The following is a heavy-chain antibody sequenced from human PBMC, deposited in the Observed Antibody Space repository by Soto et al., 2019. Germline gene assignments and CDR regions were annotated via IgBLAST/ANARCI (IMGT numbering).Heavy chain of an antibody. D-gene: IGHD3-22*01. Sequence: QVHLVESGGGVVQPGRSLRLSCEASGFTFSNYGTHWVRQAPGEGLEWVAHISYDGSNEHYTESVKGRFTISRDNSKNMVFLHMNSLRPEDTAVYHCAKDTYFCDSSGYYVFDYWGQGTLVTVSS. CDR3: AKDTYFCDSSGYYVFDY. CDR1: GFTFSNYG. V-gene: IGHV3-30*18. CDR2: ISYDGSNE. J-gene: IGHJ4*02.